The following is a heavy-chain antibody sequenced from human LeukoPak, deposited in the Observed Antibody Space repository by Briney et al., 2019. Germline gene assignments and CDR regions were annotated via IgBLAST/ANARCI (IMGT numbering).Heavy chain of an antibody. J-gene: IGHJ4*02. CDR2: IKQDGSEK. CDR3: ARDVGCSSTSCYTHFDY. Sequence: PGGSLRLSCAASGFTFSSYRMSWVRQAPGKGLEWVANIKQDGSEKYYVDSVKGRFTISRDNAKNSLYLQMNSLRAEDTAVYYCARDVGCSSTSCYTHFDYWGQGTLVTVSS. D-gene: IGHD2-2*02. CDR1: GFTFSSYR. V-gene: IGHV3-7*01.